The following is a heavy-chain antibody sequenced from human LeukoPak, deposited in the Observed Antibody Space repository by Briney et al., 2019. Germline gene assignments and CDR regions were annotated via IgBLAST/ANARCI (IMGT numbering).Heavy chain of an antibody. V-gene: IGHV3-21*04. CDR1: GFTFSSYS. CDR2: ISSSSSYI. Sequence: GGSLRLSCAASGFTFSSYSMNWVRQAPGKGLEWVSSISSSSSYIYYADSVKGRFTISRDNSKNTLYLQMNSLRAEDTAVYYCAKVITMIVVVKGDAFDIWGQGTMVTVSS. J-gene: IGHJ3*02. CDR3: AKVITMIVVVKGDAFDI. D-gene: IGHD3-22*01.